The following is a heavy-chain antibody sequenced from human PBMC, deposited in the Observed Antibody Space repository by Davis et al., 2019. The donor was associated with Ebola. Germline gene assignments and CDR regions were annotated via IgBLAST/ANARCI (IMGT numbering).Heavy chain of an antibody. Sequence: AASVKVSCKASGYTFTSYAMHWVRQAPGQRLEWMGWINAGNGNTKYSQKFQGRVTITRDTSASTAYMELSSLRSEDTAVYYCAKNYDFWSGYLFDYWGQGTLVTVSS. CDR1: GYTFTSYA. CDR3: AKNYDFWSGYLFDY. J-gene: IGHJ4*02. D-gene: IGHD3-3*01. CDR2: INAGNGNT. V-gene: IGHV1-3*01.